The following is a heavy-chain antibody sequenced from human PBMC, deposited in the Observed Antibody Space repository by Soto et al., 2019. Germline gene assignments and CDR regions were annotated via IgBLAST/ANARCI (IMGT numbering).Heavy chain of an antibody. V-gene: IGHV1-18*01. CDR3: AKDYAFLHYFDY. Sequence: ASVKVSCKTSGYPFSMYGISWVRQAPGQGLEWMGWISAYNGNTEYAQKFQGRVTMTRDISTSTAYLDLRSLRSDDTAVYYCAKDYAFLHYFDYWGQGTLVTVSS. J-gene: IGHJ4*02. CDR1: GYPFSMYG. CDR2: ISAYNGNT. D-gene: IGHD4-17*01.